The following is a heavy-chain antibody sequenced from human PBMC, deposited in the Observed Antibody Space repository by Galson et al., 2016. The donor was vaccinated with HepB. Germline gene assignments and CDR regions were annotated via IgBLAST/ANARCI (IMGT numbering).Heavy chain of an antibody. CDR3: GKDWGSLWESSGKGMDV. D-gene: IGHD3-16*01. Sequence: SLRLSCAASGFTFDDYTMHWVRQVPGKGLEWVGPISWDGRSPNYADSVRGRFTISRDNRQNLMYLQMNGLTTEDTALYYCGKDWGSLWESSGKGMDVWGQGTTVIVSS. CDR2: ISWDGRSP. V-gene: IGHV3-43*01. J-gene: IGHJ6*02. CDR1: GFTFDDYT.